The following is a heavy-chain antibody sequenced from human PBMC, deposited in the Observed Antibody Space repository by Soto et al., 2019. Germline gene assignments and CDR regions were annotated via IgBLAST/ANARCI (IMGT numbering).Heavy chain of an antibody. CDR2: IDWDDDK. J-gene: IGHJ6*02. CDR1: GFSLSTSGMC. D-gene: IGHD5-18*01. Sequence: SGPTLVNPTQTLTLTCTFSGFSLSTSGMCVSWIRQPPGKALEWLALIDWDDDKYYSTSLKTRLTISKDTSKNQVVLTMTNMDPVDTATYYCARISAVDTAMVANYGMDDWGQGTTVTVSS. V-gene: IGHV2-70*01. CDR3: ARISAVDTAMVANYGMDD.